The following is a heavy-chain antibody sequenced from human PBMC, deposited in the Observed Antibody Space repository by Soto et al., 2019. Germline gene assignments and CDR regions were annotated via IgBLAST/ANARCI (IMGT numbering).Heavy chain of an antibody. CDR3: ARLSSSWYEAGYNWFDP. J-gene: IGHJ5*02. D-gene: IGHD6-13*01. V-gene: IGHV4-39*01. CDR1: GGSISSSSYY. CDR2: IYYSGST. Sequence: QLQLQESGPGLVKPSETLSLTCTVSGGSISSSSYYWGWIRQPPGKGLEWIGSIYYSGSTYYNPSLKSRVTISVDTSKNQFSLKLSSVTAADTAVYYCARLSSSWYEAGYNWFDPWGQGTLVTVSS.